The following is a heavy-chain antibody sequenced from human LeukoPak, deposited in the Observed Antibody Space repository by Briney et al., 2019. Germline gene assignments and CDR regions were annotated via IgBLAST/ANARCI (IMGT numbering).Heavy chain of an antibody. CDR3: ARVEWELLYYYGMDV. J-gene: IGHJ6*02. D-gene: IGHD1-26*01. CDR2: MNPNSGNT. CDR1: GYTFTSYD. V-gene: IGHV1-8*01. Sequence: ASVKVSCKASGYTFTSYDINWVRQATGQGLEWMGWMNPNSGNTGYAQKFQGRVTMTRNTSISTAHMELSGLRSEDTAVYYCARVEWELLYYYGMDVWGQGTTVTVSS.